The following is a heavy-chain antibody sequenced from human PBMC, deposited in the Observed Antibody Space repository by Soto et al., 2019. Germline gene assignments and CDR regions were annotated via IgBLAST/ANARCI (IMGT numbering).Heavy chain of an antibody. V-gene: IGHV3-74*01. J-gene: IGHJ5*02. CDR1: GFTFSSYR. CDR2: ITGDGTIT. D-gene: IGHD2-21*02. CDR3: ARSNYYYDL. Sequence: EVQLVDSWGGLVQPGGSLRLSCAASGFTFSSYRMHWVRQAPGKGLVWVSRITGDGTITDYADSVKGRITISRDNAKNTLYLQMNSLRAGDPAVYYCARSNYYYDLWGQGTLVTVSS.